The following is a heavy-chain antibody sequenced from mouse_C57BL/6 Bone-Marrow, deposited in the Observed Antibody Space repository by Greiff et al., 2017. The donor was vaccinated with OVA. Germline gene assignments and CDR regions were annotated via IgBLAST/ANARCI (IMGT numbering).Heavy chain of an antibody. V-gene: IGHV5-4*01. J-gene: IGHJ3*01. D-gene: IGHD1-1*01. CDR2: ISDGGSYT. Sequence: EVQLVESGGGLVKPGGSLKLSCAASGFTFSSYAMSWVRQTPEKRLEWVATISDGGSYTYYPDNVKGRFTISRDNAKNNLYLQMSHLKSEDTAMYYCARTYYGSPWFAYWGQGTLVTVSA. CDR1: GFTFSSYA. CDR3: ARTYYGSPWFAY.